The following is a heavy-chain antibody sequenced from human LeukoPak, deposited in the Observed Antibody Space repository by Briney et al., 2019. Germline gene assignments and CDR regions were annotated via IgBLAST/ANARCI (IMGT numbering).Heavy chain of an antibody. V-gene: IGHV3-30*18. D-gene: IGHD5-24*01. CDR3: AKDARGGYNYSPSYFDY. CDR2: ISYDGSNK. Sequence: GRPLRLSCAASGFTFSSYGMHWVRQAPGKGLEWVAVISYDGSNKYYADSVKGRFTISRDNSKNTLYLQMNSLRAEDTAVYYCAKDARGGYNYSPSYFDYWGQGTLVTVSS. CDR1: GFTFSSYG. J-gene: IGHJ4*02.